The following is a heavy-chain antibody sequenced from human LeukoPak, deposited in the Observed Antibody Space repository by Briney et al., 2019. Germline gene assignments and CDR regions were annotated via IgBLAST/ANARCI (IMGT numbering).Heavy chain of an antibody. CDR2: ISGSGGST. V-gene: IGHV3-23*01. CDR1: GFTFGSYA. Sequence: GGSLRLSCAASGFTFGSYAMSWVHQAPGKGLEWVSGISGSGGSTYSADSVKGRFTISRDNSKNTLSLQMNSLRAEDTAVYYCALTYYYDSSGYYGLDYWGQGTLVTVSS. CDR3: ALTYYYDSSGYYGLDY. D-gene: IGHD3-22*01. J-gene: IGHJ4*02.